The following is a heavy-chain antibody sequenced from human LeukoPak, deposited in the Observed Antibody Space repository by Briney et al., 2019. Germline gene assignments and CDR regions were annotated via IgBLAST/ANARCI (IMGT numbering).Heavy chain of an antibody. CDR3: ARSYGDYVWFSAFDI. J-gene: IGHJ3*02. CDR1: GGSFSGYY. D-gene: IGHD4-17*01. Sequence: SETPSLTCAVYGGSFSGYYWSWIRRPPGKGLEWIGEINHSGSTNYNPSLKSRVTISVDTSKNQFSLKLSSVTAADTAVYYCARSYGDYVWFSAFDIWGQGTMVTVSS. CDR2: INHSGST. V-gene: IGHV4-34*01.